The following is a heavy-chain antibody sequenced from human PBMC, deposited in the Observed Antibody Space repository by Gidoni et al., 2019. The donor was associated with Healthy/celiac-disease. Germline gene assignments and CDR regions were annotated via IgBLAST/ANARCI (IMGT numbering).Heavy chain of an antibody. CDR1: GFSFSRYA. CDR3: AKDRTIVVVTDWYFDL. V-gene: IGHV3-23*01. CDR2: ISGSGGST. Sequence: EVQLLESGGGWVQPGGSLRLSCAASGFSFSRYAMSWVRQAPGKGLEWVSAISGSGGSTYYADSVKGRFTISRDNSKNTLYLQMNSLRAEDTAVYYCAKDRTIVVVTDWYFDLWGRGTLVTVSS. J-gene: IGHJ2*01. D-gene: IGHD2-21*02.